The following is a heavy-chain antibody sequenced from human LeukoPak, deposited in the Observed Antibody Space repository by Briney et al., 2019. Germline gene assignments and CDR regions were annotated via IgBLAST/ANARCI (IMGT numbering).Heavy chain of an antibody. V-gene: IGHV1-69-2*01. CDR3: ATRGSVVPAAMTY. J-gene: IGHJ4*02. CDR2: VDPKDGET. CDR1: GYTFTDYY. D-gene: IGHD2-2*01. Sequence: ATVKISCKASGYTFTDYYMHWVQQAPGKGLEWMGRVDPKDGETMHAEKFQGRVTVSADTSTDTAYMELSSLRSEDTAVYYCATRGSVVPAAMTYWGPGTLVTVSS.